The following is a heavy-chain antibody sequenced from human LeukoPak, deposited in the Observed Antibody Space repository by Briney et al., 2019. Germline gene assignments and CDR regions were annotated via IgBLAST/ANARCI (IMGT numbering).Heavy chain of an antibody. Sequence: SETLSLTCTVSGGSISSGGYYWSWIRQHPGKGLEWIGYIYYSGSTYYNPSLKSRVTISVDTSKNQFSLKLSSVTAADTAVYYCARVSGSSGYPAEAFDIWGQGAMVTVSS. J-gene: IGHJ3*02. V-gene: IGHV4-31*03. CDR3: ARVSGSSGYPAEAFDI. CDR1: GGSISSGGYY. D-gene: IGHD3-22*01. CDR2: IYYSGST.